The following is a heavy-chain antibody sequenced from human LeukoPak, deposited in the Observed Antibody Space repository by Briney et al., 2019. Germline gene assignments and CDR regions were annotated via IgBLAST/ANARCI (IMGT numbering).Heavy chain of an antibody. V-gene: IGHV3-30*18. Sequence: GRSLRLSCAASGFTFSSYGMHWVRQAPGKGLEWVAAISYDGSNKFYADSVKGRFTISRDNSKNTLYLQMNSLRAEDTAVYYCAKSYSSSGYPWHFDYWGQGTLVTVSS. D-gene: IGHD3-22*01. CDR1: GFTFSSYG. CDR2: ISYDGSNK. CDR3: AKSYSSSGYPWHFDY. J-gene: IGHJ4*02.